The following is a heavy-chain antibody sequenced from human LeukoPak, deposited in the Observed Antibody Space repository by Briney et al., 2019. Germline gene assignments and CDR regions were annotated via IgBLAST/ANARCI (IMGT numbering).Heavy chain of an antibody. J-gene: IGHJ3*02. Sequence: SETLSLTCAVYGGSFSGYYWSWIRQPPGKGLEWIGEINHSGSTNYNPSLKSRVTISVDTSKNQFSLKLSSVTAADTAVYHCARVGVVPAARGRRAFDIWGQGTMVTVSS. CDR1: GGSFSGYY. CDR3: ARVGVVPAARGRRAFDI. CDR2: INHSGST. D-gene: IGHD2-2*01. V-gene: IGHV4-34*01.